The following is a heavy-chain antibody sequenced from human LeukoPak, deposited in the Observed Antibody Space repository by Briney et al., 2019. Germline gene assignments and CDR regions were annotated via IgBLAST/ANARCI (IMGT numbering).Heavy chain of an antibody. CDR1: EFTFSTYS. CDR2: ISSSGSDI. CDR3: ARDYGGSSPFDY. J-gene: IGHJ4*02. D-gene: IGHD4-23*01. V-gene: IGHV3-21*05. Sequence: GGSLRLSCAASEFTFSTYSMNWVRQAPGKGLEWVSYISSSGSDIYYADSVEGRFTISRDNAKNSLYLHMNSLRAEDTAVYYCARDYGGSSPFDYWGQGTLVTVSS.